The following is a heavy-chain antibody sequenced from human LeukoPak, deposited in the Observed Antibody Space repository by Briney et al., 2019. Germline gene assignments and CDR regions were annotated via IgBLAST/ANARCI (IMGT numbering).Heavy chain of an antibody. J-gene: IGHJ4*02. Sequence: SETLSLTCTVSGGSFSGGGYYWSWIRQPPGKGLGWIGYIYHSGSTYYGPSLKSRVTISVDRSKNQFSLKLSSVTAADTAVYYCARGYNWNYGPFDYWGQGTLVTVSS. V-gene: IGHV4-30-2*01. CDR3: ARGYNWNYGPFDY. D-gene: IGHD1-7*01. CDR2: IYHSGST. CDR1: GGSFSGGGYY.